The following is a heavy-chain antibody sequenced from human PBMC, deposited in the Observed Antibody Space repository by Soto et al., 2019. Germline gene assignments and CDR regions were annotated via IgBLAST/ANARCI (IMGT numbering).Heavy chain of an antibody. Sequence: SETLSLTCTVSGGSIRGHYWIWIRQPPGEGMEWIGYIFYSGSTTYNNNPSLKSRVSISVDTSKNQFYLSLSSVTAADTAVYYCARVGSSGWSPDYWGQGTLVTVSS. V-gene: IGHV4-59*11. D-gene: IGHD6-19*01. CDR3: ARVGSSGWSPDY. CDR2: IFYSGSTTY. CDR1: GGSIRGHY. J-gene: IGHJ4*02.